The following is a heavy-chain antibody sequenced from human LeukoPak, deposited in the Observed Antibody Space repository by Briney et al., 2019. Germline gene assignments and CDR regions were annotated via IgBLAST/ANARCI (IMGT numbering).Heavy chain of an antibody. V-gene: IGHV1-2*02. CDR2: INPHSGGT. CDR3: VREGNELLSKNFDY. D-gene: IGHD2-21*02. J-gene: IGHJ4*02. Sequence: ASVQVSCKASGFTFSGHYIHWVRQAPGQGLEWMGYINPHSGGTSSPQKFQGRVTMTTDTSISAVYMELSSLTSDDTAMYYCVREGNELLSKNFDYWGQGSLVTVSS. CDR1: GFTFSGHY.